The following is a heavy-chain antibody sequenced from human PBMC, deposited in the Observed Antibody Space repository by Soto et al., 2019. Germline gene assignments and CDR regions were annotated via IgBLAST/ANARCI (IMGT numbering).Heavy chain of an antibody. CDR2: IYYSGST. D-gene: IGHD3-16*01. Sequence: PSETLSLTCTVSGGSISSYYWSWIRQPPGKGLEWIGYIYYSGSTNYNPSLKSRVTISVDTSKNQFSLKLSSVAAADTAVYYCARELITFGGGPYGMDVWGQGTTVTVSS. CDR1: GGSISSYY. V-gene: IGHV4-59*01. J-gene: IGHJ6*02. CDR3: ARELITFGGGPYGMDV.